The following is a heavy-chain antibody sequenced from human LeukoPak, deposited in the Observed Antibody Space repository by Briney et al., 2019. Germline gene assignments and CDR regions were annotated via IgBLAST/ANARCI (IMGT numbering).Heavy chain of an antibody. CDR1: GFTFSSYE. CDR3: ARGAATNLWPSDY. V-gene: IGHV3-48*03. D-gene: IGHD3-10*01. CDR2: ISSSGSTI. Sequence: GGSLRLSSAASGFTFSSYEMNWVRQAPGKGLEWVSYISSSGSTIYYADSAKGRFTISRDNAKNSLYLQMNSLRAEDTAIYYCARGAATNLWPSDYWGQGTLVTVSS. J-gene: IGHJ4*02.